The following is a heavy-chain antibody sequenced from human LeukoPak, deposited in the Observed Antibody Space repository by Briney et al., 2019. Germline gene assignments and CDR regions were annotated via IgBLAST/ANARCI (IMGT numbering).Heavy chain of an antibody. CDR2: IHYSGST. D-gene: IGHD6-19*01. Sequence: SETLSLTCTVSGGSISSYYWSWIRQPPGKGLEWIGYIHYSGSTNYNTSLRSRVTISVDTSKNEFSLKLTSVTAADTAVYYCAGGNGWYYFWGQGTLVTVFS. CDR3: AGGNGWYYF. J-gene: IGHJ4*02. V-gene: IGHV4-59*01. CDR1: GGSISSYY.